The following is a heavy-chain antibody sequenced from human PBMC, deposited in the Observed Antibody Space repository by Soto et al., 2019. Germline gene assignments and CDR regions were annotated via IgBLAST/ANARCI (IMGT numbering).Heavy chain of an antibody. V-gene: IGHV4-59*01. CDR2: IYFSGST. Sequence: WTWIRQPPGKGLEWIGSIYFSGSTNYNPSLKGRVSISVDRAKSQFSLNLTSVTAADTAMYHCARELSYGMDVWGQGTTVIVSS. CDR3: ARELSYGMDV. J-gene: IGHJ6*02.